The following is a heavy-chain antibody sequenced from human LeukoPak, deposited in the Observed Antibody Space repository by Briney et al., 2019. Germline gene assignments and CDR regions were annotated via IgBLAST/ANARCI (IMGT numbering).Heavy chain of an antibody. CDR3: ARTYGDYYFDY. D-gene: IGHD4-17*01. J-gene: IGHJ4*02. CDR2: IYSSGST. CDR1: GGSISSYY. V-gene: IGHV4-59*01. Sequence: SETLSLTCTVSGGSISSYYWSWIRQPPGKGLEWIGYIYSSGSTSYKSSLKSRVTISVDTSKNQFSLRLSSVTAADTAVYYCARTYGDYYFDYWGQGTLVTVSS.